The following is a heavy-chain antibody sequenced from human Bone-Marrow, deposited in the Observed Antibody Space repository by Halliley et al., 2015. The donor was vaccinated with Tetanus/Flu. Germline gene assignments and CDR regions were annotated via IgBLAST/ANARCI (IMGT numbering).Heavy chain of an antibody. Sequence: QLVQSGAEVKKPGASVKVSCKASGSSISSYGVAWVRQAPGQGLEWMGWITAYNGKTNYAQKFQGRVTMTTDTSTSTAYMELRSLRSDETPFYYCARAPFLAVQWILFSDYWGQGTPVTVSS. CDR2: ITAYNGKT. V-gene: IGHV1-18*01. CDR3: ARAPFLAVQWILFSDY. D-gene: IGHD5-18*01. CDR1: GSSISSYG. J-gene: IGHJ4*02.